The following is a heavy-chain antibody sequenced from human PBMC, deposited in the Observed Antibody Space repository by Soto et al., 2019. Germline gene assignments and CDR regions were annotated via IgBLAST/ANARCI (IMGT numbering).Heavy chain of an antibody. CDR3: ARPGSSGSFSAFDI. Sequence: GGSLRLSCAASGFTFSSYSMNWVRQAPGKGLEWVSSISSSSSYIYYADSVEGRFTISRDNAKNSLYLQMNSLRAEDTAVYYCARPGSSGSFSAFDIWGQGTMVTVSS. V-gene: IGHV3-21*01. CDR1: GFTFSSYS. J-gene: IGHJ3*02. D-gene: IGHD3-22*01. CDR2: ISSSSSYI.